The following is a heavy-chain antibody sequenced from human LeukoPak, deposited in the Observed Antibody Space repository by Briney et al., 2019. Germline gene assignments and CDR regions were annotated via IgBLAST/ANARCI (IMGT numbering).Heavy chain of an antibody. Sequence: SVKVSCKASGGTFSSYAISWVRQAPGQGLEWMGGNIPIFGTANYAQKFQGRVTITADESTSTAYMELSSLRSEDTAVYYGARARGAFYCSGGSRYAPFDYWGQGTMVTVSS. D-gene: IGHD2-15*01. J-gene: IGHJ4*02. CDR2: NIPIFGTA. V-gene: IGHV1-69*13. CDR3: ARARGAFYCSGGSRYAPFDY. CDR1: GGTFSSYA.